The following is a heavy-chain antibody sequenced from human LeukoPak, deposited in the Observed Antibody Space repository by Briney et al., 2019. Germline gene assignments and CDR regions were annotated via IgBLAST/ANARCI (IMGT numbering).Heavy chain of an antibody. CDR1: GYTFTGYY. CDR3: ARDSSGSYSGAAFDI. Sequence: AASVKVSCKASGYTFTGYYMHWVRQAPGQGLGWMGRINPNSGGTNYAQKFQGRVTMTRDTSISTAYMELSRLRSDDTAVYYCARDSSGSYSGAAFDIWGQGTMVTVSS. CDR2: INPNSGGT. V-gene: IGHV1-2*06. J-gene: IGHJ3*02. D-gene: IGHD1-26*01.